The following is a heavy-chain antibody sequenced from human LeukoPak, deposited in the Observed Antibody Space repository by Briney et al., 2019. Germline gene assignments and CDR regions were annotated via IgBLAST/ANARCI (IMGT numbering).Heavy chain of an antibody. CDR1: GYTFTSYD. CDR2: MNPNSGNT. D-gene: IGHD5-18*01. Sequence: ASVKVSCKASGYTFTSYDINWVRQATGQGLEWMGWMNPNSGNTGYAQKFQGRVTMTRNTSISTAYMELSSLRSEDTAVYYCARRQLWLPGSYYYYYMDVWGKGTTVTISS. J-gene: IGHJ6*03. V-gene: IGHV1-8*01. CDR3: ARRQLWLPGSYYYYYMDV.